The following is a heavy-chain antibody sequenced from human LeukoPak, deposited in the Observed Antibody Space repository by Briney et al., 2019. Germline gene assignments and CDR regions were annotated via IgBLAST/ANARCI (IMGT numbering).Heavy chain of an antibody. Sequence: TSETLSLTCTVSGGSVSSGSYYWSWIRQPPGKGLEWIGYIYYSGSTNYNPSLKSRVTISVDTSKNQFSLKLSSVTAADTAVYYCARWKLDGAVAGDWYFDLWGRGTLVTVSS. CDR3: ARWKLDGAVAGDWYFDL. D-gene: IGHD6-19*01. CDR1: GGSVSSGSYY. V-gene: IGHV4-61*01. CDR2: IYYSGST. J-gene: IGHJ2*01.